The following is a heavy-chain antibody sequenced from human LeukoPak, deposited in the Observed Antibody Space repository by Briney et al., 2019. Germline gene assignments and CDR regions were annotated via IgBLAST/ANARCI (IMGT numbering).Heavy chain of an antibody. CDR1: GLTFNKYW. D-gene: IGHD6-19*01. V-gene: IGHV3-7*01. CDR2: IKQDGSEK. Sequence: GPLRLSCEASGLTFNKYWMTWVRQAPGKGLEWVANIKQDGSEKNYVDSVKGRFTISRDNAKNSLSLRMNSLSAEDTAVYYCATGYSSGWYFYFQHWGQGSLVSVSS. CDR3: ATGYSSGWYFYFQH. J-gene: IGHJ1*01.